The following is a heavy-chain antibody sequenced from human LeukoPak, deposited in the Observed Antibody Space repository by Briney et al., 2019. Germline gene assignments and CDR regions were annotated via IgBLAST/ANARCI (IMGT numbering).Heavy chain of an antibody. Sequence: PSETLSLTCTASGVSISSGSYYWSWIRQPAGKGLEWIVRIYTSGSTNYNPSLKRRITISVDTSKNQFCLKLGSVTAADTAVYYCARATKITIFGVVIIGRYFDYWGQGTLVSVS. V-gene: IGHV4-61*02. D-gene: IGHD3-3*01. CDR1: GVSISSGSYY. CDR3: ARATKITIFGVVIIGRYFDY. J-gene: IGHJ4*02. CDR2: IYTSGST.